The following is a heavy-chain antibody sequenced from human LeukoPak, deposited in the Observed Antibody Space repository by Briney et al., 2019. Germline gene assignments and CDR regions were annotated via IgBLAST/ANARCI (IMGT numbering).Heavy chain of an antibody. D-gene: IGHD6-19*01. J-gene: IGHJ3*02. CDR3: ARPSIAVAALGAFDI. CDR1: GGSISSYY. CDR2: IYYSGST. Sequence: SETLSLTCTVSGGSISSYYWSWNRQPPGKGLEWIEYIYYSGSTNYNPSLKSRVTISVDTSKNQFSLKLSSVTAADTAVYYCARPSIAVAALGAFDIWGQGTMVTVSS. V-gene: IGHV4-59*08.